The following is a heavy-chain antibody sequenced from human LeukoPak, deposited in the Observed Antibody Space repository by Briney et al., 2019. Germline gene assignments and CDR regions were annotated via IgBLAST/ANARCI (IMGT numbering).Heavy chain of an antibody. CDR2: ISWNSGSI. V-gene: IGHV3-9*01. CDR3: AKALSYGDYRGYYFDY. D-gene: IGHD4-17*01. Sequence: PGGSLRLSCAASGFTFDDYAMHWVRQAPGKGLEWVSGISWNSGSIGYADSVKGRFTISRDNAKNSLYLQMNSLRAEDTALYYCAKALSYGDYRGYYFDYWGQGTLVTVSS. CDR1: GFTFDDYA. J-gene: IGHJ4*02.